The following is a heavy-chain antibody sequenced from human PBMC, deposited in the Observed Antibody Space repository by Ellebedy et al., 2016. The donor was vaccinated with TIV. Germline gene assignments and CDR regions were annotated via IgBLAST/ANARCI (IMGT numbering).Heavy chain of an antibody. CDR1: GFTFSSYW. Sequence: GESLKISCAASGFTFSSYWMHWVRQAQGKGLVWVSRINSDGSSTSYADSVKGRFTIYRDNAKNTLYLQMNSLRAEDTAVYYCACQIQLELDAFDIWGQGTMVTVSS. J-gene: IGHJ3*02. CDR2: INSDGSST. CDR3: ACQIQLELDAFDI. D-gene: IGHD1-7*01. V-gene: IGHV3-74*01.